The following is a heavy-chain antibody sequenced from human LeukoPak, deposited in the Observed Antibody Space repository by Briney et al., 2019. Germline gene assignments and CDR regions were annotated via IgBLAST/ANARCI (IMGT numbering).Heavy chain of an antibody. CDR2: MSGSGGST. D-gene: IGHD3-3*01. CDR3: AKLLPIYFSPSNWFDP. V-gene: IGHV3-23*01. CDR1: GFAFSNYA. J-gene: IGHJ5*02. Sequence: GGSLRLSCAASGFAFSNYAMTWVSQAPGKGLEWVSTMSGSGGSTSYADSVKGRFTISRDNSKNTLYLQMNSLRAEDTAVYYCAKLLPIYFSPSNWFDPWGQGTLVTVSS.